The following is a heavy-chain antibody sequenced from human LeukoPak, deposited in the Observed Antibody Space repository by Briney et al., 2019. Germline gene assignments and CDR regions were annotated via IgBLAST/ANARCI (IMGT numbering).Heavy chain of an antibody. Sequence: PGGSLRLSSAASGFTFRKYWLHWVRQAPGKGLVWVSRINPDDESTSYADSVKRRFTISRDNAKSTLYLQMNSLRAEDTAVYYCLTIVETTIDAFDIWGQGTKVTVSS. CDR3: LTIVETTIDAFDI. J-gene: IGHJ3*02. V-gene: IGHV3-74*01. CDR2: INPDDEST. D-gene: IGHD4/OR15-4a*01. CDR1: GFTFRKYW.